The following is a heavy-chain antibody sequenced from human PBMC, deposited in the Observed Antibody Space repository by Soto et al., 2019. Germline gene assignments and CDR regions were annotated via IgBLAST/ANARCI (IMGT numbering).Heavy chain of an antibody. V-gene: IGHV1-3*01. J-gene: IGHJ4*02. CDR1: GYTFVTYA. Sequence: QVQLVQSGAEVKKPGASVKVSCKASGYTFVTYAIHWVRQAPGQRLEWMGWINAGNGNTRYSQKFQDRVTITRDTSANTAYMELSSLRSEDTAVYYCAREPFSTGYFDYWGQGTLVTVSS. CDR3: AREPFSTGYFDY. D-gene: IGHD3-3*01. CDR2: INAGNGNT.